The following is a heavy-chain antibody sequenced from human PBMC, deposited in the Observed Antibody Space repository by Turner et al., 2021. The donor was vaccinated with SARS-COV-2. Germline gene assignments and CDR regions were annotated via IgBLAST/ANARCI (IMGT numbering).Heavy chain of an antibody. Sequence: QVQLQQWGAGLLKPSETLSLTCAVHGGSFSGYYWSWIRQPPGKGLEWIGEINHSGSTNYNPALKGRVTISVDTSKNQFSLKLSSVTAADTAVYYCARKPTGRYYYGMDVWGQGTTVTVSS. J-gene: IGHJ6*02. CDR1: GGSFSGYY. CDR2: INHSGST. D-gene: IGHD4-17*01. CDR3: ARKPTGRYYYGMDV. V-gene: IGHV4-34*01.